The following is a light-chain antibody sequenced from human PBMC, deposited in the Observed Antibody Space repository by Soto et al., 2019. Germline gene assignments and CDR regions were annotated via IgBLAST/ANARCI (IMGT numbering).Light chain of an antibody. CDR1: QSISSY. Sequence: DIQMTQSPSSLSASVGDRVTITCRASQSISSYLNWYLQKPGKAPKLLIYAASSLQSGVPSRFSGSGSGTDFTLTISSLQPEDFATYYCQQSYSTLWTFGQGTKVEIK. V-gene: IGKV1-39*01. CDR3: QQSYSTLWT. J-gene: IGKJ1*01. CDR2: AAS.